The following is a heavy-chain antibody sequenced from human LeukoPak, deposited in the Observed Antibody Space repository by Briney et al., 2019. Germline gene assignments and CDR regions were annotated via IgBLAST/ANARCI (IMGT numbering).Heavy chain of an antibody. J-gene: IGHJ4*02. CDR1: GGSISSYY. CDR2: IYYSGST. Sequence: SETLSLTCTVSGGSISSYYWSWIRQPPGKGLEWIGYIYYSGSTNYNPSLKSRVTISVDTSKNQFSLKLSSVTAADTAVYYCARDSYSSGWEFDYWGQGTLVTVSS. CDR3: ARDSYSSGWEFDY. V-gene: IGHV4-59*12. D-gene: IGHD6-19*01.